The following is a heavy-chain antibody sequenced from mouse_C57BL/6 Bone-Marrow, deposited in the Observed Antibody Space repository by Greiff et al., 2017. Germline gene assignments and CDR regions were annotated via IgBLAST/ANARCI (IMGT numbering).Heavy chain of an antibody. J-gene: IGHJ2*01. V-gene: IGHV1-55*01. CDR1: GYTFTSYW. D-gene: IGHD2-4*01. CDR2: IYPGSGST. Sequence: QVQLQQSGAELVKPGASVKMSCKASGYTFTSYWITWVKQRPGQGLEWIGDIYPGSGSTNYNEKFKSKATLTVDTSSSTAYMQLSSLTSEDSAVYYCARYYDSDEVDYWVQGTTLTVSS. CDR3: ARYYDSDEVDY.